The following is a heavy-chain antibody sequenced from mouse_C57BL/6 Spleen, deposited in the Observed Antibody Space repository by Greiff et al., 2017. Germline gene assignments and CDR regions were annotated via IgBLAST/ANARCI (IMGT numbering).Heavy chain of an antibody. CDR1: GFTFSSYA. V-gene: IGHV5-4*01. CDR3: ARDNGHYFDY. CDR2: ISDGGSYT. Sequence: EVQLKESGGGLVKPGGSLKLSCAASGFTFSSYAMSWVRQTPEKRLEWVATISDGGSYTYYPDNVKGRFTISRDNAKNNLYLQMSHLKSEDTAMYYCARDNGHYFDYWGQGTTLTVSS. J-gene: IGHJ2*01. D-gene: IGHD1-1*02.